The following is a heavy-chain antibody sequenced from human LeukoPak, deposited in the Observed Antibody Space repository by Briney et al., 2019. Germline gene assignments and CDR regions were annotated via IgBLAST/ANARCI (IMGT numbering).Heavy chain of an antibody. Sequence: PGGSLRLSCAASGFTFSSYAMHWVRQAPGKGLEWVAVISYDGSNKYYADSVKGRFTISRDNSKNTLYLQMNSLRAEDTAVYYCAKASSGWYPREDYRGQGTLVTVSS. CDR2: ISYDGSNK. CDR3: AKASSGWYPREDY. CDR1: GFTFSSYA. V-gene: IGHV3-30-3*01. J-gene: IGHJ4*02. D-gene: IGHD6-19*01.